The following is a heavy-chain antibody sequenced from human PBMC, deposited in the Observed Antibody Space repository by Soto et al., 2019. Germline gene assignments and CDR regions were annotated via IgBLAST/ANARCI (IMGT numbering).Heavy chain of an antibody. CDR1: AGSISIYY. CDR3: ARGVYTVTTGNWFDP. D-gene: IGHD4-4*01. Sequence: PSETLSITCTFSAGSISIYYWSWIRQPAGKGLEWIGRIYTSGSTNYNPSLKSRVTMSVDTSKNQFSLKLSSVTAADTAVYYCARGVYTVTTGNWFDPWGQGTMVTVSS. CDR2: IYTSGST. J-gene: IGHJ5*02. V-gene: IGHV4-4*07.